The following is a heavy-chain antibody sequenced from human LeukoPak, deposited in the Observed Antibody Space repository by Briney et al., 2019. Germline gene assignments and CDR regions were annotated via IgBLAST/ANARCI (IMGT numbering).Heavy chain of an antibody. CDR3: ARANTIVGAFFDY. CDR2: IIPIFGTA. CDR1: GGTFISYA. V-gene: IGHV1-69*05. D-gene: IGHD1-26*01. J-gene: IGHJ4*02. Sequence: ASVKVSCKASGGTFISYAINWVRQAPGQGREWMGRIIPIFGTANYAQKFQGRVTITTDESTSTAYMELSSLRSEDTAVYYCARANTIVGAFFDYWGQGTLVTVSS.